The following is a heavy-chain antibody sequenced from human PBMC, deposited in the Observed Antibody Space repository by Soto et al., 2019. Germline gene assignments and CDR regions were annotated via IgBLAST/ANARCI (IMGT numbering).Heavy chain of an antibody. J-gene: IGHJ4*02. CDR3: AHRLWLRTFDY. V-gene: IGHV2-5*01. CDR2: IYWNDDK. CDR1: GFSLSTSGVG. D-gene: IGHD5-18*01. Sequence: SGPTLVNPTQTLTLTCTFSGFSLSTSGVGVGWIRQPPGKALEWLALIYWNDDKRYSPSLKSRLTITKDTSKNQVILTMTSMDPVDTATYYCAHRLWLRTFDYWGQGTLVTVSS.